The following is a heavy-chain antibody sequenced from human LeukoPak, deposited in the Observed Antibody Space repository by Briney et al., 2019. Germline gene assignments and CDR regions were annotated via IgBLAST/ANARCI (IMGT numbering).Heavy chain of an antibody. CDR1: GFTFISYR. V-gene: IGHV3-21*01. D-gene: IGHD6-13*01. CDR3: AGDGKSSSWYDY. Sequence: GGSRRLSVAASGFTFISYRMTWVRKAPGKGLDWVSSISSSSSYIYYADSVKGRFTISRDNAKNSLYLQMNSLRAEDTAVYYCAGDGKSSSWYDYWGQGTLVTVSS. CDR2: ISSSSSYI. J-gene: IGHJ4*02.